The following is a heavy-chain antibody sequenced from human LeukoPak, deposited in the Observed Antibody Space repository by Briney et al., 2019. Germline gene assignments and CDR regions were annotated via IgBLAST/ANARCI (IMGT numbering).Heavy chain of an antibody. V-gene: IGHV4-59*01. Sequence: KPSRTLSLTCTVSGGSISTYYWSWIRQPPGKGLEWIGYIYDSGSTKYNPSLKSRVTISADTSKNQFSLKLSSVTVADTAVYYCARDTKNKCSGGSCYSGGFDSWGQGTLVTVSA. CDR1: GGSISTYY. J-gene: IGHJ4*02. D-gene: IGHD2-15*01. CDR3: ARDTKNKCSGGSCYSGGFDS. CDR2: IYDSGST.